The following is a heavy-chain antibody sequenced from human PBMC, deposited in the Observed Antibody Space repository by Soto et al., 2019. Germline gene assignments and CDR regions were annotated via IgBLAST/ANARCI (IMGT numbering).Heavy chain of an antibody. CDR1: GVSISIGGCY. D-gene: IGHD6-13*01. Sequence: ILSLTCTVSGVSISIGGCYWNWIRQHPGKGLEWIGHIYYSGTTYYNPSLQSRVIISVGTSENQFSLKLDSVTAADTAVYYCARAKQQLIDYWGQGTLVTVSS. J-gene: IGHJ4*02. CDR2: IYYSGTT. V-gene: IGHV4-31*03. CDR3: ARAKQQLIDY.